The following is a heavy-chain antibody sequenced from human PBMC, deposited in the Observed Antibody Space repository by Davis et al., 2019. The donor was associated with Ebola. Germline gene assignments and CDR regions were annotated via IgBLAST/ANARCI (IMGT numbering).Heavy chain of an antibody. CDR3: ARRSSQALD. D-gene: IGHD6-6*01. J-gene: IGHJ4*02. CDR2: IKQDGSER. Sequence: GGSLRLSCVDSGFSFDTHWMNWVRQAPGKGLEWVANIKQDGSERYYVDSVKGRFTISRDNAKNSLYLQMNSLGAEDTAVYYCARRSSQALDWGQGTLVTVSS. V-gene: IGHV3-7*01. CDR1: GFSFDTHW.